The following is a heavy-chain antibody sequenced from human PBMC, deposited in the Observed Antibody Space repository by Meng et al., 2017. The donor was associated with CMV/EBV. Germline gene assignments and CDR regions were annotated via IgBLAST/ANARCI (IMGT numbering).Heavy chain of an antibody. D-gene: IGHD2-2*01. CDR3: ARDLMNCSSTSCANWFDP. Sequence: QLPESGPVLVKPSAPLSLTCTVSGGSISSYYLGWIRQPAGKGLEWIGRIYTRGSTNYNPSLKSRVTMSVDTSKNQFSLKLSSVTAADTAVYYCARDLMNCSSTSCANWFDPWGQGTLVTVSS. CDR2: IYTRGST. CDR1: GGSISSYY. J-gene: IGHJ5*02. V-gene: IGHV4-4*07.